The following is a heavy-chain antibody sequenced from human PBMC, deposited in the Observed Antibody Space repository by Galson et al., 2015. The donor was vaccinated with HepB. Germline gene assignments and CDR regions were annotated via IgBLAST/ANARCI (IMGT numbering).Heavy chain of an antibody. Sequence: SLRLSCAASGFTVSSNYMSWVRQAPGKGLEWVSLIYSGGNTYYADSVKGRFTIFRDNSKNTLYLQMNSLRAEDTAVYYCARDGGPEWKLPVWYFDLWGRGTLVTVSS. D-gene: IGHD1-26*01. V-gene: IGHV3-53*01. CDR3: ARDGGPEWKLPVWYFDL. CDR1: GFTVSSNY. CDR2: IYSGGNT. J-gene: IGHJ2*01.